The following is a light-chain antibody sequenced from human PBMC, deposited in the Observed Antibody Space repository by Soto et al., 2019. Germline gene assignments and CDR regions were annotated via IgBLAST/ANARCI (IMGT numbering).Light chain of an antibody. CDR1: QSVSSNY. V-gene: IGKV3-20*01. CDR3: QRYGSSPLT. CDR2: DAS. J-gene: IGKJ4*01. Sequence: EIVLKQSPGTLSLSPGERATLSCRASQSVSSNYLAWYKQKPGQAPRLLIYDASSRATGIPDRFSGSGSGTDFTLTISRLEPEDFAEYYCQRYGSSPLTFGGGPKVDIK.